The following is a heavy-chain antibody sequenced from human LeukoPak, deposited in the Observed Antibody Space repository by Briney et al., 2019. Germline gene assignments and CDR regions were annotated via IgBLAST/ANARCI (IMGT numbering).Heavy chain of an antibody. D-gene: IGHD3-3*01. Sequence: GRSLRPSCAASGFTFSSYAMHWVRQAPGKGLEWVAVISYDGSNKYYADSVKGRFTISRDNSKNTLYLQMNSLRAEDTAVYYCARDLLEWGQGALVTVSS. J-gene: IGHJ4*02. CDR2: ISYDGSNK. V-gene: IGHV3-30*01. CDR1: GFTFSSYA. CDR3: ARDLLE.